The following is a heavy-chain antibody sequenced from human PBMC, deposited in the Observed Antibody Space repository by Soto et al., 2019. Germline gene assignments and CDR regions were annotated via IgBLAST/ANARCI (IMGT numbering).Heavy chain of an antibody. CDR2: IYWDDDK. D-gene: IGHD1-1*01. V-gene: IGHV2-5*02. J-gene: IGHJ4*02. Sequence: QITLRESGPTRVKPTQTLTLTCTFSGFSLSARPVAVGWIRQPPGKALERLALIYWDDDKCYSPSLMSRLTITKDTSKNQVVLTMTNMDPLDTAIYYCVHRAGIDGNWNGGYFDYWGQGALVTVSS. CDR1: GFSLSARPVA. CDR3: VHRAGIDGNWNGGYFDY.